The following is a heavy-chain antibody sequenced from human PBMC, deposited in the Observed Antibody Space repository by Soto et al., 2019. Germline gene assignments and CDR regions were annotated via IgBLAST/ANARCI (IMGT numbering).Heavy chain of an antibody. V-gene: IGHV1-18*01. J-gene: IGHJ5*02. CDR3: ARVVPGAEAWFGP. CDR1: GDTFTANYG. D-gene: IGHD2-2*01. Sequence: ASVKVSCKASGDTFTANYGITWVRQAPGQPLEWLGWISLYSDGTNYAQKFQGRVSMTTDTSTTTAYMELRSLRSDDTAVYYCARVVPGAEAWFGPWGQGTLVTVSS. CDR2: ISLYSDGT.